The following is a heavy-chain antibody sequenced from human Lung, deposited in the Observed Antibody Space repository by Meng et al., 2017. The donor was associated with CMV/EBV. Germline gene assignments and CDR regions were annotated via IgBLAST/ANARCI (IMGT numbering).Heavy chain of an antibody. CDR1: GYLFTSHW. CDR2: IYPGDSDT. V-gene: IGHV5-51*01. J-gene: IGHJ4*02. Sequence: LKISWKASGYLFTSHWIGWVRQMPGKGLEWMGIIYPGDSDTRYSPSFEGQVIISADKSTSTAYLQWSSLKASDTAVYYCARSSYFDYWGQGTLVTAPQ. CDR3: ARSSYFDY. D-gene: IGHD3-10*01.